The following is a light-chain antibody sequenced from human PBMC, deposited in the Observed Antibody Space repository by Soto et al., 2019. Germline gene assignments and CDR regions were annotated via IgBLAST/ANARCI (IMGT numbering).Light chain of an antibody. V-gene: IGKV3-15*01. CDR2: GAS. CDR1: QSVSSN. CDR3: QQYNNWPFPSWT. Sequence: EIVMTRSPATLSVSPGERATLSCRASQSVSSNLAWYQQKPGQAPRLLIYGASTRATGIPARFSGSGSGTEFTLTIGSLQSEDFAVYYCQQYNNWPFPSWTFGQGTKVEIK. J-gene: IGKJ1*01.